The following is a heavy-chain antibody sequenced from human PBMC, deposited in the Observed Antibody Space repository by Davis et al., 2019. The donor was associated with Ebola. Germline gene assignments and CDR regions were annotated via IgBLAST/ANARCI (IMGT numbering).Heavy chain of an antibody. CDR3: AKADPQQYFDY. V-gene: IGHV3-23*01. J-gene: IGHJ4*02. CDR2: ISGSGGST. CDR1: GFTFSSYA. Sequence: GESLKISCAASGFTFSSYAMSWVRQAPGKGLEWVSAISGSGGSTYYADSVKGRFTISRVYSKNTLSLQMNSLRAEDTALYYCAKADPQQYFDYWGQGTLVTVSS.